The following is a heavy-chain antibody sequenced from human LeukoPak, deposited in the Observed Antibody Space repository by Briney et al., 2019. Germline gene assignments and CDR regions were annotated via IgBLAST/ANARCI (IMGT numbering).Heavy chain of an antibody. Sequence: GESLKISCKGSGYSFTSYWISWVRQMPGKGLEWMGRIDPSDSYTNYSPSFQGHVTISADKSISTAYLQWSSLKASDTAMYYCARPAEGQLQQLGYYGMDVWGKGTTVTVSS. J-gene: IGHJ6*04. CDR1: GYSFTSYW. CDR2: IDPSDSYT. V-gene: IGHV5-10-1*01. D-gene: IGHD6-6*01. CDR3: ARPAEGQLQQLGYYGMDV.